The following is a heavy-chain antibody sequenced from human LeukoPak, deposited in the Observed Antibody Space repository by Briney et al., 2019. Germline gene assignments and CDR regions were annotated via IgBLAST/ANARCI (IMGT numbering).Heavy chain of an antibody. J-gene: IGHJ4*02. D-gene: IGHD4-17*01. Sequence: PSETLSLTCTLSGGSISSYYWSWIRQPPGKGLEWIGYIYYSGSTNYNPSLKSRVTISVDTSKNQFSLKLSSVTAADTAVYYCARARVITHDFDYWGQGTLVTVSS. CDR2: IYYSGST. V-gene: IGHV4-59*01. CDR3: ARARVITHDFDY. CDR1: GGSISSYY.